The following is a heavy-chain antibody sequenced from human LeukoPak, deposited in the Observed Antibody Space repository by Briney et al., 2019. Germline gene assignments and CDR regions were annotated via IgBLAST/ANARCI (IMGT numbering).Heavy chain of an antibody. J-gene: IGHJ3*01. CDR2: TYYRSKWGN. V-gene: IGHV6-1*01. CDR1: GDSVSSYDAT. CDR3: ARVSSRAFDV. Sequence: SQPLSLTCGISGDSVSSYDATWNWVRQSPSRGLEWLGRTYYRSKWGNDYAVSVKSRITINPDTSKNQFSLHLNSVTPEDTAVYYCARVSSRAFDVWGQGTTVTVSP. D-gene: IGHD6-6*01.